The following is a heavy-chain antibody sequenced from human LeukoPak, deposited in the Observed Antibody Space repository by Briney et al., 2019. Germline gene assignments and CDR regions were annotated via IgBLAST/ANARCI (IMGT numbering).Heavy chain of an antibody. CDR2: INHSGST. D-gene: IGHD3-9*01. V-gene: IGHV4-34*01. Sequence: SETLSLTCAVYGGSFSGYYWSWIRQPPGKGPEWIGEINHSGSTNYNPSLKSRVTISVDTSKNQFSLKLSSVTAADTAVYYCARDDKWTTQTFDYWGQGTQVAVSS. CDR1: GGSFSGYY. CDR3: ARDDKWTTQTFDY. J-gene: IGHJ4*02.